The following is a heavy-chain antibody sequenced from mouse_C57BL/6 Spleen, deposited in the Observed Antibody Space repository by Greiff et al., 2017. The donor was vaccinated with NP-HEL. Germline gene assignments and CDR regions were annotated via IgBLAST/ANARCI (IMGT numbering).Heavy chain of an antibody. Sequence: QVQLQQSGAELVKPGASVKLSCKASGYTFTSYWMHWVKQRPGQGLEWIGMIHPNSGSTNYNEKFKSKATLTVDKSSSTAYMQLSSLTSEDSAVYYCARGGGGYHYFDYWGQGTTLTVSS. CDR1: GYTFTSYW. CDR2: IHPNSGST. CDR3: ARGGGGYHYFDY. V-gene: IGHV1-64*01. D-gene: IGHD2-2*01. J-gene: IGHJ2*01.